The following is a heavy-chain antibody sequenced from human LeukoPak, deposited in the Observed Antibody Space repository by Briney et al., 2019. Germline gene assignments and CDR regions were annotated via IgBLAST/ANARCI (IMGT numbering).Heavy chain of an antibody. D-gene: IGHD4-17*01. CDR2: IYSGGST. J-gene: IGHJ5*02. V-gene: IGHV3-66*02. Sequence: PGGSLRLSCAASGFTVSSNYMSWVRQAPGKGLEWVSVIYSGGSTYYADSVKGRFTISRDNSKNTLYLQMNSLRAEDTAVYYCARVMSTVTTTWFDPSGQGTLVTVSS. CDR1: GFTVSSNY. CDR3: ARVMSTVTTTWFDP.